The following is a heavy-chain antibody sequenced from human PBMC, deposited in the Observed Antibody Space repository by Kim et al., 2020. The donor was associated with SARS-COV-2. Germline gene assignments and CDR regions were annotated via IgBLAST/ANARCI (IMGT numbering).Heavy chain of an antibody. Sequence: GESLKISCKGSGYSFTSYWIGWVRQMPGKGLEWMGIIYPGDSDTRYSPSFQGQVTISADKSISTAYLQWSSLKASDTAMYYCARQQYDFWSGYYPRGLKIGELGYYYYGMDVWGQGTTVTVSS. D-gene: IGHD3-3*01. CDR1: GYSFTSYW. J-gene: IGHJ6*02. V-gene: IGHV5-51*01. CDR3: ARQQYDFWSGYYPRGLKIGELGYYYYGMDV. CDR2: IYPGDSDT.